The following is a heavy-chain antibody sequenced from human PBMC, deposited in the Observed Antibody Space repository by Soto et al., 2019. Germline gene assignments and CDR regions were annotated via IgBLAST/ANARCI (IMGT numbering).Heavy chain of an antibody. J-gene: IGHJ4*02. CDR2: IIPIFGTA. CDR1: GGTFSSYA. D-gene: IGHD5-12*01. Sequence: GASVKVSCKASGGTFSSYAISWVRQAPGQGLEWMGGIIPIFGTANYAQKFQGRVTITADESTSTAYMELSSLRSEDTAVYYCARGPVEMATRRFDYWGQGTLVTVSS. V-gene: IGHV1-69*13. CDR3: ARGPVEMATRRFDY.